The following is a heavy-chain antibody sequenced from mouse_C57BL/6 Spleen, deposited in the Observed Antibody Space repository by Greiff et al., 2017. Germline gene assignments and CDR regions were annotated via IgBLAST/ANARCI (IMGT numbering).Heavy chain of an antibody. CDR3: ARSGGYYDAMDY. CDR1: GYTFTDYD. Sequence: QVLLQQSGAELVRPGASVKLSCKASGYTFTDYDINWVRQRPGQGLEWIARICPGSGNTYYKEKFKGQATLTAEKSSSTAYMQLSSLTSEDSAVYFCARSGGYYDAMDYGGQGTSVTVSS. J-gene: IGHJ4*01. D-gene: IGHD2-2*01. CDR2: ICPGSGNT. V-gene: IGHV1-76*01.